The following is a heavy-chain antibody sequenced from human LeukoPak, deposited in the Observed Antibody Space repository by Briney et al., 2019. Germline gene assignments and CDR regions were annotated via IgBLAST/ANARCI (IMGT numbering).Heavy chain of an antibody. CDR1: GLTFSRYW. J-gene: IGHJ4*02. Sequence: GGSPRLSCAASGLTFSRYWMTWVRQAPGKGLEWVANINQDGSVKYYVDSVKGRFTISRDNAENSLYLQMDSLRAEDTAVYYCARIGYSSSSLDYWGQGTLVTVSS. CDR3: ARIGYSSSSLDY. V-gene: IGHV3-7*01. D-gene: IGHD6-13*01. CDR2: INQDGSVK.